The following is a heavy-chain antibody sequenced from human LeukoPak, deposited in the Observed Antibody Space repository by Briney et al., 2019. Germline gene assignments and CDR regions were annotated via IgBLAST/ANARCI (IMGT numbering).Heavy chain of an antibody. CDR2: IIPILGIA. V-gene: IGHV1-69*02. J-gene: IGHJ4*02. D-gene: IGHD6-19*01. CDR3: ARSIAVAAPFDY. CDR1: GGTFSSYT. Sequence: SVKVSCKASGGTFSSYTISWVRQAPGQGLKWMGRIIPILGIANYAQKFQGRVTITADKSTSTAYMELSSMRSEDTAVYYCARSIAVAAPFDYWGQGTLVTVSS.